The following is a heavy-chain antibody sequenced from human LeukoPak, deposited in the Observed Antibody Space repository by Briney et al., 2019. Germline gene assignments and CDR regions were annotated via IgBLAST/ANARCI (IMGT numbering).Heavy chain of an antibody. V-gene: IGHV3-30*02. CDR1: GFTFSSYG. CDR2: IRYDGSNK. CDR3: AKSGRVWVGATRGYFDY. J-gene: IGHJ4*02. D-gene: IGHD1-26*01. Sequence: GGSLRLSCAASGFTFSSYGMHWVRQAPGKGLEWVAFIRYDGSNKYYADSVKGRFTISRDNSKNTLYLQMNSLRAEDTAVYYCAKSGRVWVGATRGYFDYWGQGTLVTVSS.